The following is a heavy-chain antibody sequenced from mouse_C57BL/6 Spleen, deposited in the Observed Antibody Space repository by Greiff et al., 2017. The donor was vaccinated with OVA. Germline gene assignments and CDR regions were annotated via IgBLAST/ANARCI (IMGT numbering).Heavy chain of an antibody. J-gene: IGHJ3*01. D-gene: IGHD2-4*01. CDR3: ARFNYEYDGAWFAY. Sequence: VQLQQSGPELVKPGASVKISCKASGYAFSSSWMNWVKQRPGKGLEWIGRIYPGDGDTNYNGKFKGKATLTADKSSSTAYMQLSSLPSEDSAVYFCARFNYEYDGAWFAYWGQGTLVTVSA. CDR2: IYPGDGDT. V-gene: IGHV1-82*01. CDR1: GYAFSSSW.